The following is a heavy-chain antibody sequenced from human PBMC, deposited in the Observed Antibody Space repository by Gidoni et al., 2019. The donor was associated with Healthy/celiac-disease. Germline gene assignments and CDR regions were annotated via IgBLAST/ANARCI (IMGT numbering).Heavy chain of an antibody. D-gene: IGHD2-15*01. V-gene: IGHV4-59*01. CDR3: ARLGTRRRGGTLSRFLDY. J-gene: IGHJ4*02. CDR1: GGSISSYY. CDR2: IYYSGST. Sequence: QVQLQESGPGLVKPSETLSLTCTVSGGSISSYYWSWIRQPPGKGLEWIGYIYYSGSTNYHPSLKSRVTISVDTSKNQFSLKLSSVTAADTAVYYCARLGTRRRGGTLSRFLDYWGQGTLVTVSS.